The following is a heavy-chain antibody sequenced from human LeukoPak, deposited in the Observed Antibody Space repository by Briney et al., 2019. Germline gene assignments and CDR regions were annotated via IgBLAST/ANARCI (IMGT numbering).Heavy chain of an antibody. Sequence: PGGSLRLSCAASGFTFSTYEMNWVRQAPGKGLEWVSYITNSGNIIYYADSVKGRFTISRDNAKNSLFLQMNGLRAEDTAVYYCARGNRPPDYWGQGTLVTVSS. CDR1: GFTFSTYE. V-gene: IGHV3-48*03. CDR2: ITNSGNII. CDR3: ARGNRPPDY. J-gene: IGHJ4*02.